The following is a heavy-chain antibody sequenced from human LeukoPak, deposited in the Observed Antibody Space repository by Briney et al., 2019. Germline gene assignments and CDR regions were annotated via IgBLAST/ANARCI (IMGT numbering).Heavy chain of an antibody. V-gene: IGHV3-23*01. Sequence: GGSLRLSCAASGFTFSNYAMSWVRQAPGKGLEWVSGISGSGGSTYDADSVKGRLTISRDNSKNTLYLQMDSLRAEDTDVYYCAKVGIRISLIVVVFTTADDWYFDLWGRGTLVTVSS. CDR1: GFTFSNYA. D-gene: IGHD3-22*01. J-gene: IGHJ2*01. CDR3: AKVGIRISLIVVVFTTADDWYFDL. CDR2: ISGSGGST.